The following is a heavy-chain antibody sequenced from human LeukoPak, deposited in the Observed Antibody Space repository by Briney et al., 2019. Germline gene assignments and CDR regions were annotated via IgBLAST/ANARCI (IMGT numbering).Heavy chain of an antibody. CDR1: AYSFTSYW. V-gene: IGHV5-51*01. Sequence: GESLKISCKGSAYSFTSYWIGWGRQMPGKGLEGLRIFYPCDSGIDIKYSPSFEGQVTISADKSISTAYLQWSSLKASDTAMYYCARCSPKAAAELWGRGTLVTVSS. CDR3: ARCSPKAAAEL. J-gene: IGHJ2*01. CDR2: FYPCDSGIDI. D-gene: IGHD6-13*01.